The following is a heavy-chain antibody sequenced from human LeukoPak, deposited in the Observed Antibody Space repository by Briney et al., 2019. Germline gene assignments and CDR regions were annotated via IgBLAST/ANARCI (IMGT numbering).Heavy chain of an antibody. D-gene: IGHD3-22*01. CDR3: AREPFYYDSSGYYSDY. CDR2: ISAYNGNT. V-gene: IGHV1-18*01. Sequence: GASVKVSCKASGYTFTSYGISWVRQAPGQGLGWMGWISAYNGNTNYAQKLQGRVTMTTDTSTSTAYMELRSLRSDDTAVYYCAREPFYYDSSGYYSDYWGQGTLVTVSS. CDR1: GYTFTSYG. J-gene: IGHJ4*02.